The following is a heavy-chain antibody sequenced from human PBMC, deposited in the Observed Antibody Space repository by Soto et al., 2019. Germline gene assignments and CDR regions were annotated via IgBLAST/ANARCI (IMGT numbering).Heavy chain of an antibody. V-gene: IGHV4-59*01. CDR1: GGSISSYY. J-gene: IGHJ6*02. CDR2: IYYSGST. CDR3: ARVRFRVVEASKGV. D-gene: IGHD2-15*01. Sequence: PSETLSLTCTVSGGSISSYYWCWIRQPPGKGLEWIGFIYYSGSTNYNPSLKSRVTISVDTSKNQFSLKLSSVTSADTAVYYCARVRFRVVEASKGVWGQGTTVTVSS.